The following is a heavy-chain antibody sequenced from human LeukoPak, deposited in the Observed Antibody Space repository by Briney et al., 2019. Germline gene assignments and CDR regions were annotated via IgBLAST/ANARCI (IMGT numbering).Heavy chain of an antibody. CDR3: ARRLGATDEFDY. Sequence: ASVKVSCKASGYTFTGYYMHWVRQAPGQGLEWMGWINPNSGGTNYAQKFQGRVTMTRDTSISTAYMELSRLRSDDAAVYYCARRLGATDEFDYWGQGTLVTVSS. V-gene: IGHV1-2*02. D-gene: IGHD1-26*01. CDR1: GYTFTGYY. J-gene: IGHJ4*02. CDR2: INPNSGGT.